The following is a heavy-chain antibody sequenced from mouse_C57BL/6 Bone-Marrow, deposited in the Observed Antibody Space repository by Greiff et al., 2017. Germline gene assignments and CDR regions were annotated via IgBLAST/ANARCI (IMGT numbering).Heavy chain of an antibody. V-gene: IGHV1-52*01. CDR2: IDPSDSET. J-gene: IGHJ1*03. D-gene: IGHD1-1*01. CDR1: GYTFTSYW. Sequence: QVQLQQPGAELVRPGSSVKLSCKASGYTFTSYWMHWVKQRPIQGLEWIGNIDPSDSETHYNQKFKDKATLTVDKSSSTAYMQLSSLTSEDSAVYYCARCPYYYCSSYVWYFDVWGTGTTVTVSS. CDR3: ARCPYYYCSSYVWYFDV.